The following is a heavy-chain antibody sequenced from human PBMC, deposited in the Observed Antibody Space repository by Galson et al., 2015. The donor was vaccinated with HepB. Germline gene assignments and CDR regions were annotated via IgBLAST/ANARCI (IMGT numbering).Heavy chain of an antibody. CDR1: GFTVSSNY. V-gene: IGHV3-53*01. J-gene: IGHJ4*02. CDR3: ARGYSSGWYYY. D-gene: IGHD6-19*01. Sequence: SLRLSCAASGFTVSSNYMSWVRQAPGKGLEWVSVVYSGGSTYYADSVKGRFTISRDNSKNTLYLQMNSLRAEDTAVYYCARGYSSGWYYYWGQGTLVTVSS. CDR2: VYSGGST.